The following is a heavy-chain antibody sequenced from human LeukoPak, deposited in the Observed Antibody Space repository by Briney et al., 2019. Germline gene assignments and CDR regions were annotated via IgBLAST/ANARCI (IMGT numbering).Heavy chain of an antibody. V-gene: IGHV5-51*01. J-gene: IGHJ4*02. CDR3: AKSYSYGYDYFDY. CDR2: IYPGDSDT. D-gene: IGHD5-18*01. CDR1: GYSFTSYW. Sequence: GESLKISCKGSGYSFTSYWIGWVRQMPGKGLEWIVIIYPGDSDTRYSPSFQGQVTISADKSISTAYLQWSSLKASDTAMYYCAKSYSYGYDYFDYWGQGTLVTVSS.